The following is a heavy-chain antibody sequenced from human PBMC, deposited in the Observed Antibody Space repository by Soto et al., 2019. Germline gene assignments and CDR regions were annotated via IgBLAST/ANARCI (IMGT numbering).Heavy chain of an antibody. CDR1: GGSISSSTYY. J-gene: IGHJ4*02. CDR3: ARAEGPKYDLHY. CDR2: IFYNGNT. Sequence: PSETLSLTCTVSGGSISSSTYYWSWIRQPPGKGLEWIGYIFYNGNTHYSPSLKSRVTISVDTSKNQFSLRLTSVTAADTAVYYCARAEGPKYDLHYWGQGALVTVSS. V-gene: IGHV4-61*05. D-gene: IGHD3-16*01.